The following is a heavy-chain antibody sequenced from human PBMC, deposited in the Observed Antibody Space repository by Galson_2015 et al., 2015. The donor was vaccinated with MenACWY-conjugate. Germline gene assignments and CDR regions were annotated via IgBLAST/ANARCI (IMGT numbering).Heavy chain of an antibody. CDR1: GVFVSGSSHY. CDR2: IHYGGST. J-gene: IGHJ4*02. CDR3: ARESGVTGPFDY. D-gene: IGHD2-8*02. Sequence: ATLSLTCRVSGVFVSGSSHYWRWVRPPPGKGLERIGYIHYGGSTNYNPSLKSRVTISGDTSQNQFSLKLSSVTAADAAVYYCARESGVTGPFDYWGQGTLVTVSS. V-gene: IGHV4-61*01.